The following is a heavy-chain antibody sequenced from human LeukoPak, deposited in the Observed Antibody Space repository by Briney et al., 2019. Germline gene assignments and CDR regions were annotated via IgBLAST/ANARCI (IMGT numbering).Heavy chain of an antibody. Sequence: SETLSLTCAVYGGSFSGYYWSWIRQPPGKGLEWIGEINHSGSTNYNPSLKSRVTISVDTSKNQFSLKLSSVTAADTAVYYYARRVRGSGSYIYYYYMDVWGKGTTVTISS. J-gene: IGHJ6*03. CDR1: GGSFSGYY. CDR2: INHSGST. D-gene: IGHD3-10*01. V-gene: IGHV4-34*01. CDR3: ARRVRGSGSYIYYYYMDV.